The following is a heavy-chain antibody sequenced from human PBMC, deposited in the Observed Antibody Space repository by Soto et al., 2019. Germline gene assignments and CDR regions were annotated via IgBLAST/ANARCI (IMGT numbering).Heavy chain of an antibody. Sequence: GESLKISCKGSGYSFTSYWISWVRQMPGKGLEWMGRIDPSDSYTNYSPSFQGHVTISADKPISTAYLQWSSLKASDTAMYYCARRSPRITMVRGVTDFDYWGQGTLVTVSS. CDR1: GYSFTSYW. D-gene: IGHD3-10*01. CDR3: ARRSPRITMVRGVTDFDY. J-gene: IGHJ4*02. V-gene: IGHV5-10-1*01. CDR2: IDPSDSYT.